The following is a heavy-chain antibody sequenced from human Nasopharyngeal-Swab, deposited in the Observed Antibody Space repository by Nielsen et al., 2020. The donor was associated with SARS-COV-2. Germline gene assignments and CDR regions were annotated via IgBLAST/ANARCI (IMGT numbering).Heavy chain of an antibody. V-gene: IGHV4-39*01. CDR3: VRSSSWYYFDY. Sequence: SATLSLTCTVSGDSIAYSTFYWGWIRQPPGNGLEWIGNIYYNGNTYQNPSLKSRLTISVDKSKNQFSLQLSSVTAADTAVYYCVRSSSWYYFDYWAHGTQVTVSS. CDR1: GDSIAYSTFY. CDR2: IYYNGNT. D-gene: IGHD6-13*01. J-gene: IGHJ4*01.